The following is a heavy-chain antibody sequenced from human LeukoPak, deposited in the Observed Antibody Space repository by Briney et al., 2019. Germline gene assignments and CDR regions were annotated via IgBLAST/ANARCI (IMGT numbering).Heavy chain of an antibody. CDR3: AALRVTTPFDY. J-gene: IGHJ4*02. D-gene: IGHD4-17*01. V-gene: IGHV3-21*01. Sequence: GGSLRLSCAASGFTFSSYSMNWVRQAPGKGMEWVSSISSSSSYIYYADSVKGRFTISRDNAKNSLYLQMNSLRAEDTAVYYCAALRVTTPFDYWGQGTLATVSS. CDR2: ISSSSSYI. CDR1: GFTFSSYS.